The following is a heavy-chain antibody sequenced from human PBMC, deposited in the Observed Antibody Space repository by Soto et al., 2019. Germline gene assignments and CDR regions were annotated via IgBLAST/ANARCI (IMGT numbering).Heavy chain of an antibody. J-gene: IGHJ6*02. V-gene: IGHV1-69*12. D-gene: IGHD6-13*01. CDR3: ARPMAAALGGYYYYGMDV. CDR2: IIPIFGTA. CDR1: GGTFSSYA. Sequence: QVQLVQSGAEVKKPGSSVKVSCKASGGTFSSYAISWVRQAPGQGLEWMGGIIPIFGTANYAQKFQGRVTITADESTSTAYMELSSLRSEDTAVYYCARPMAAALGGYYYYGMDVWGQWTTVTVSS.